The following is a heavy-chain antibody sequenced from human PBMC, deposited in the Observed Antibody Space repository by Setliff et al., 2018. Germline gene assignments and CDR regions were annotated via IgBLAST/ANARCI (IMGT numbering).Heavy chain of an antibody. CDR3: GRAQRLLNNTDYYGTYYFDY. Sequence: GESLKISCQGSGYSFTTYWIGWVRQMPGKGLEWMGIIYPGDSDARYSPSFQGQVTISADKAITTAYLQWSSLKASDTAMYYCGRAQRLLNNTDYYGTYYFDYWGQGTLVTVSS. V-gene: IGHV5-51*01. D-gene: IGHD3-10*01. CDR2: IYPGDSDA. J-gene: IGHJ4*02. CDR1: GYSFTTYW.